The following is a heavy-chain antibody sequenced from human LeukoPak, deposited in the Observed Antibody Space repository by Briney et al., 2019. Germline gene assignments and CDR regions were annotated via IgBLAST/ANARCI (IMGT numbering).Heavy chain of an antibody. CDR2: ISANDGKT. CDR3: ARELHVERDDY. J-gene: IGHJ4*02. CDR1: GYTFTGHA. D-gene: IGHD1-1*01. V-gene: IGHV1-18*04. Sequence: GASVKVSCTASGYTFTGHAMNWVRQAPGQGPEWMGWISANDGKTHYSEKHQGRVTMSTDTVTSTAYMELRSLRSDDTAVYYCARELHVERDDYWGQGTLVTVSS.